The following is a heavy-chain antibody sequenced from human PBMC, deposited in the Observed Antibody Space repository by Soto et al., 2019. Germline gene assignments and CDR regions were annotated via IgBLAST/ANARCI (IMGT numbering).Heavy chain of an antibody. CDR3: ARQQRYFDGLGPPPLYYFDY. J-gene: IGHJ4*02. Sequence: EVQLVESGGGLVQPGGSLRLSCAASGFTVSSNYMSWVRQAPGKGLEWVSVIYSGGSTYYADSVKGRFTISRDNSKNTLYLQMNSLRAEDTAVYYCARQQRYFDGLGPPPLYYFDYWGQGTLVTVSS. CDR1: GFTVSSNY. D-gene: IGHD3-9*01. V-gene: IGHV3-66*04. CDR2: IYSGGST.